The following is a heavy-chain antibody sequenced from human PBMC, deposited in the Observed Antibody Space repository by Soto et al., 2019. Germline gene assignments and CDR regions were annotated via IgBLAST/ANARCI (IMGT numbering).Heavy chain of an antibody. CDR2: ISSSSSYI. CDR1: GFTFSSYI. Sequence: GGSLRLSCAASGFTFSSYIMNWVRQAPGKGLEWVSSISSSSSYIYYADSVKGRFTISRDNAKNSLYLQMNSLRAEDTAVYYCAGTETHIVVVPAAPPYMDVWGKGTTVTVSS. V-gene: IGHV3-21*01. D-gene: IGHD2-2*01. J-gene: IGHJ6*03. CDR3: AGTETHIVVVPAAPPYMDV.